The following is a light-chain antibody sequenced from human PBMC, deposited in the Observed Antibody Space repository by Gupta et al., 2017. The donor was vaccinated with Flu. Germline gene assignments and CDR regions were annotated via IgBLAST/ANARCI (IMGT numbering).Light chain of an antibody. Sequence: SSLYASVGDRVTITCRTSQNIHNFLNWYKKKPGEAPKLLISGASSWQSGVPSRFGGSGNGTEFTLTINTGQHEDSATYFCQQSYDNPPYTFGQGTKLE. CDR2: GAS. CDR3: QQSYDNPPYT. J-gene: IGKJ2*01. CDR1: QNIHNF. V-gene: IGKV1-39*01.